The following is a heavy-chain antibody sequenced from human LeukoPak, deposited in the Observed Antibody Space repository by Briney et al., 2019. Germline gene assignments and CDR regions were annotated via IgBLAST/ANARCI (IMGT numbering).Heavy chain of an antibody. D-gene: IGHD3-3*01. J-gene: IGHJ3*02. Sequence: SGRSLRFSCAAPGFTFSSYGIQWVRQAPGKGLEWVAVISYDGSNKYYADSVKGRFTISRDNSKNTLYLQMNSLRAEDTAVYYCAKEQGRFWSGYYTYEAFYIWGKGTMVTVST. V-gene: IGHV3-30*18. CDR1: GFTFSSYG. CDR2: ISYDGSNK. CDR3: AKEQGRFWSGYYTYEAFYI.